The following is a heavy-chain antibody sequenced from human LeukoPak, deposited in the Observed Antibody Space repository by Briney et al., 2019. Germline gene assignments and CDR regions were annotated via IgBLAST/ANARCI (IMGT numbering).Heavy chain of an antibody. CDR2: ISYDGSND. J-gene: IGHJ3*02. CDR3: AKDGGDYGLFDI. D-gene: IGHD4-17*01. Sequence: ERSLRLSCAASGFTFTSCGMHWVRQAPGKGLEGVAIISYDGSNDYYADSVKGIFTISRDNSNNFLYLQMNSLKPEDTAVYYCAKDGGDYGLFDIWGQGTTVTVSS. V-gene: IGHV3-30*18. CDR1: GFTFTSCG.